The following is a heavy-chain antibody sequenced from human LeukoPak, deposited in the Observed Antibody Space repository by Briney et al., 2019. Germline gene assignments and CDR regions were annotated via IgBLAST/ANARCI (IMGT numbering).Heavy chain of an antibody. CDR1: GFTFSSYG. CDR3: AKEGDTDGAFDI. V-gene: IGHV3-30*02. Sequence: GGPLRLSCEASGFTFSSYGMHWVRQAPGKGLEWMAYIRYDGSNKYYADSVKGRFTISRDNSKNTLYLQMNSLRAEDTAVYYCAKEGDTDGAFDIWGQGTMVTVSS. CDR2: IRYDGSNK. J-gene: IGHJ3*02. D-gene: IGHD5-18*01.